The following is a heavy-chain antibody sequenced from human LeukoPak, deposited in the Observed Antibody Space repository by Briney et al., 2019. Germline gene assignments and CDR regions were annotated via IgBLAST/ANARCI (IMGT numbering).Heavy chain of an antibody. CDR3: ARDGGVLGEAFDV. Sequence: GGSLRLSCAASGFTFSPYAMNWVRQAPGKGLEWVPSIGDSSRSIFYADSVKGRFTISRDNAKNSLYLQMNSLRAEDTAVYYCARDGGVLGEAFDVWGQGTMVTISS. D-gene: IGHD3-10*01. J-gene: IGHJ3*01. CDR2: IGDSSRSI. V-gene: IGHV3-21*01. CDR1: GFTFSPYA.